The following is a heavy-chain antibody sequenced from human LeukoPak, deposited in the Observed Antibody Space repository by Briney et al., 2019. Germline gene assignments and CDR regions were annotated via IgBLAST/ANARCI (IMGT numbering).Heavy chain of an antibody. CDR3: ARVYSNDYGDYGRFDY. Sequence: ASVKVSCKASGYTFTSYGISWVRQAPGQGLEWMGWISAYNGNTNYAQKLQGRVTMTTDTSTSTAYMELRSLRSEDTAVYYCARVYSNDYGDYGRFDYWGQGTLVTVSS. V-gene: IGHV1-18*01. J-gene: IGHJ4*02. D-gene: IGHD4-17*01. CDR2: ISAYNGNT. CDR1: GYTFTSYG.